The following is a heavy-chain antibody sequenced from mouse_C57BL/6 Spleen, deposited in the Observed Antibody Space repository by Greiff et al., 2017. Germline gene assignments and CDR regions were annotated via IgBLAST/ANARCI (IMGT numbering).Heavy chain of an antibody. Sequence: EVQLQESGGGLVQPGRSLKLSCAASGFTFSDYYMYWVRQTPEKRLEWVAYISNGGGSTYYPDTVKGRFTISRDNAKNTLYLQMSRLKSEDTAMYYCASAYYSPYYAMDYWGQGTSVTVSS. D-gene: IGHD2-12*01. J-gene: IGHJ4*01. CDR2: ISNGGGST. CDR1: GFTFSDYY. CDR3: ASAYYSPYYAMDY. V-gene: IGHV5-12*01.